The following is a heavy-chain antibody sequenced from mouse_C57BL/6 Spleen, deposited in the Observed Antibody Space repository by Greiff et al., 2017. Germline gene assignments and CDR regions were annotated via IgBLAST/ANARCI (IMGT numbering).Heavy chain of an antibody. Sequence: EVKVVESGGGLVKPGGSLKLSCAASGFTFSDYGMHWVRQAPEKGLEWVAYISSGSSTIYYADTVKGRFTISRDNAKNTLFLQMTSLRSEDTAMYYCARGIYDGYPFAYWGQGTLVTVSA. D-gene: IGHD2-3*01. CDR1: GFTFSDYG. V-gene: IGHV5-17*01. CDR3: ARGIYDGYPFAY. CDR2: ISSGSSTI. J-gene: IGHJ3*01.